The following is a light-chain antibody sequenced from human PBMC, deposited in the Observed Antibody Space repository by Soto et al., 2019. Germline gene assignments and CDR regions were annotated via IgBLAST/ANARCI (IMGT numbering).Light chain of an antibody. Sequence: IHMSQSASTVSASIGDRVTITCRASQSISSWLAWYQQKPGKAPKLLIYKASSLESGVPSRFSGSGSGTEFTLTISSLQPDDFATYYCQQYNSYSWTFGQGTKVDIK. CDR3: QQYNSYSWT. CDR2: KAS. V-gene: IGKV1-5*03. J-gene: IGKJ1*01. CDR1: QSISSW.